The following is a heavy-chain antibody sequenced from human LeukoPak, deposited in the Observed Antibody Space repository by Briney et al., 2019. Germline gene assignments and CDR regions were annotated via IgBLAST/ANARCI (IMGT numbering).Heavy chain of an antibody. V-gene: IGHV4-59*08. CDR1: AXSINRYY. CDR2: IYDRGNT. CDR3: ARHRDLPAEIDY. J-gene: IGHJ4*02. D-gene: IGHD2-2*01. Sequence: SETLSLTCTVPAXSINRYYWSWIRQPTGKGLEWIGYIYDRGNTNYNPSLKSRVTISLDTSKNQFSLKLSSATAADTAVYYCARHRDLPAEIDYWGQGTLVTVSS.